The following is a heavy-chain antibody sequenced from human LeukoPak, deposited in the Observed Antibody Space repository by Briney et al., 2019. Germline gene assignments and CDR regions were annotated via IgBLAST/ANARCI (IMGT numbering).Heavy chain of an antibody. CDR3: AKGRDIVVVPAALDY. D-gene: IGHD2-2*01. CDR2: ISWNSGSI. CDR1: GFTFDDYA. Sequence: TGGSLRLSCAASGFTFDDYAIHWVRQAPGKGREWLSGISWNSGSIGYADSVKGRFTISRDNAKNSLYLQMNSLRAEDMALYYCAKGRDIVVVPAALDYWGQGTLVTVSS. J-gene: IGHJ4*02. V-gene: IGHV3-9*03.